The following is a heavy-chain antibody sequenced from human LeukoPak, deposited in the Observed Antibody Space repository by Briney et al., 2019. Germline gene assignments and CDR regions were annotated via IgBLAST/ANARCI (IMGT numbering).Heavy chain of an antibody. CDR3: ARVGLTDIDY. Sequence: GGSLRLSCAASGFTFTTYSMNWVRQAPGRGLEWVSYITGSGRAIYYADSVKGRFTISRDNAKNSLYLQMNSLRDEDTAVYYCARVGLTDIDYWGQGTLVTVSS. CDR1: GFTFTTYS. D-gene: IGHD3-16*01. V-gene: IGHV3-48*02. J-gene: IGHJ4*02. CDR2: ITGSGRAI.